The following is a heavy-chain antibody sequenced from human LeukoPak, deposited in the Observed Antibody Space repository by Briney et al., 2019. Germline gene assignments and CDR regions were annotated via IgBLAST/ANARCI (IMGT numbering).Heavy chain of an antibody. D-gene: IGHD7-27*01. CDR3: ARVSSLGVFDI. CDR2: ISSSGSTI. Sequence: GGSLRLSCAASGFTFSSYEMNWVRQAPGKGLEWVSYISSSGSTIYYADSVKGRFTISRDNSKNTLYLQMNSLRAEDTAVYYCARVSSLGVFDIWGQGTMVTVSS. J-gene: IGHJ3*02. CDR1: GFTFSSYE. V-gene: IGHV3-48*03.